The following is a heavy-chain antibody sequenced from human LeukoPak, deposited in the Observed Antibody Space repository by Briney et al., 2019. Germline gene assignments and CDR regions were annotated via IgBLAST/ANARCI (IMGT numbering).Heavy chain of an antibody. Sequence: SETLSLTCAVSGGSISSGGYSWSWIRQPPGKGLEWIGYIYHSGSTYYNPSLKSRVTISVDTPKNQFSLRLSSVTAADTAVYYCARIKSSGWYYDYWGQGTLVTVSS. CDR1: GGSISSGGYS. D-gene: IGHD6-19*01. CDR3: ARIKSSGWYYDY. CDR2: IYHSGST. J-gene: IGHJ4*02. V-gene: IGHV4-30-2*02.